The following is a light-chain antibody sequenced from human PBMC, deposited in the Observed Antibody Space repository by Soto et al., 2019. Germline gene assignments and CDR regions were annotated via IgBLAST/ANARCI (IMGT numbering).Light chain of an antibody. CDR2: GAS. CDR1: QSVSSSY. J-gene: IGKJ2*02. V-gene: IGKV3-20*01. Sequence: EIVLTQSPGTLSLSPGERATLSCRASQSVSSSYLAWYQQKPGQAPRLLIYGASSRATGIPDRFSGSGSGTDFTLTISRVEPEDFAVYYCQQYDSSPPCTFGQGTKLEIK. CDR3: QQYDSSPPCT.